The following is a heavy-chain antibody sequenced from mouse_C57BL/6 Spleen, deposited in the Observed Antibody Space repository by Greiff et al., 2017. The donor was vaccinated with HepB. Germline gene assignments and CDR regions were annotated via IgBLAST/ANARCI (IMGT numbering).Heavy chain of an antibody. J-gene: IGHJ4*01. V-gene: IGHV1-64*01. CDR1: GYTFTSYW. CDR2: IHPNSGST. Sequence: QVQLKQPGAELVKPGASVKLSCKASGYTFTSYWMHWVKQRPGQGLEWIGMIHPNSGSTNYNEKFKSKATLTVDKSSSTAYMQLSSLTSEDSAVYYCARWPDSTGTYAMDYWGQGTSVTVSS. D-gene: IGHD4-1*02. CDR3: ARWPDSTGTYAMDY.